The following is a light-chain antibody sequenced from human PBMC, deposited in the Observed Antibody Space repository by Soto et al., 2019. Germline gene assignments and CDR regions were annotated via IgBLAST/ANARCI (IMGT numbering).Light chain of an antibody. J-gene: IGKJ3*01. CDR3: QQYNNWFT. CDR2: GAS. CDR1: QSVSSN. Sequence: EIVMTQSPATLSVSPGERATLSCRASQSVSSNLAWYQQKPGQAPRLLIYGASTRATGIPARFSGSGSGTEFTLTISSLQSEDFAVYYCQQYNNWFTFGPGNKVDIK. V-gene: IGKV3-15*01.